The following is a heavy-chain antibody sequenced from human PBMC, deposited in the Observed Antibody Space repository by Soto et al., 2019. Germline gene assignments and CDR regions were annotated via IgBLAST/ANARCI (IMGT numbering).Heavy chain of an antibody. CDR2: IYWDDDK. D-gene: IGHD6-13*01. CDR1: GFSLSTSGVG. CDR3: AHHLAARDAFDI. V-gene: IGHV2-5*02. J-gene: IGHJ3*02. Sequence: QITLKESGTTLVKPTQTLTLTCTFSGFSLSTSGVGVGWIRQPPGKALEWLALIYWDDDKRYSPSLKSRLTITKDTSKNQVVLTMTTMDPVDTATYYCAHHLAARDAFDIWGQGTMVTVSS.